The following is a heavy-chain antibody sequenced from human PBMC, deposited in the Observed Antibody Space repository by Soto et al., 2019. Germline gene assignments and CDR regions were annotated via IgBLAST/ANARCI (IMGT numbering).Heavy chain of an antibody. V-gene: IGHV1-18*01. CDR3: AREGYCISTSCRHYDYYGMDV. CDR1: GYTFTSYG. CDR2: ISAYNGNT. Sequence: QVQLVQSGAEVKKPGASVKVSCKASGYTFTSYGISWVRQAPGQGLEWMAWISAYNGNTNYAQKLQGRVTMTTDTSTSTAYMELTSLRSDDTAVYYCAREGYCISTSCRHYDYYGMDVWGQGTTVTVSS. J-gene: IGHJ6*02. D-gene: IGHD2-2*01.